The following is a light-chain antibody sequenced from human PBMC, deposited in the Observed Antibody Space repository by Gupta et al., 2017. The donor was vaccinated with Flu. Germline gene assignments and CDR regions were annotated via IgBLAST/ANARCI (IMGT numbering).Light chain of an antibody. Sequence: QSGLTQPPSVSGAPGQRLTFPCTGSSSNLGAGYDVHWYQQFPGKAPKLLLYGNNHRPSGVPDRFSGSKSGTSASLAIAGLQADDEADYFCQSYDISLSGSVFGGGTKVTVL. CDR3: QSYDISLSGSV. J-gene: IGLJ3*02. CDR1: SSNLGAGYD. V-gene: IGLV1-40*01. CDR2: GNN.